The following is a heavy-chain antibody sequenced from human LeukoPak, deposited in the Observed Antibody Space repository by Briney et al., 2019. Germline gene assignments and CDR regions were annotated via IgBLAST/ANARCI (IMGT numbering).Heavy chain of an antibody. CDR2: INAGYGNT. Sequence: ASVKVSCKASGCTFTNYAIHGVRQAAGQRLEWMGWINAGYGNTRYSQEFQGRVTITRDTSATTAYMELSSLRSEDMAVYYCARAHSSSWPGPFFDYWGQGTLVTVSS. CDR3: ARAHSSSWPGPFFDY. V-gene: IGHV1-3*03. D-gene: IGHD6-13*01. CDR1: GCTFTNYA. J-gene: IGHJ4*02.